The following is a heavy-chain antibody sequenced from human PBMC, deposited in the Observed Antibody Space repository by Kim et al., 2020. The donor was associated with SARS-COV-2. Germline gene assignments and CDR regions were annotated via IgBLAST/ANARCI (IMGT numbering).Heavy chain of an antibody. V-gene: IGHV1-69*02. CDR1: GGTFSSYT. D-gene: IGHD2-21*02. Sequence: SVKVSCKASGGTFSSYTISWVRQAPGQGLEWMGRIIPILGIANYAQKFQGRVTITADKSTSTAYMELSSLRSEDTAVYYCARSTLVTAIPQLRYGMDVWGQGTTVTVSS. J-gene: IGHJ6*02. CDR2: IIPILGIA. CDR3: ARSTLVTAIPQLRYGMDV.